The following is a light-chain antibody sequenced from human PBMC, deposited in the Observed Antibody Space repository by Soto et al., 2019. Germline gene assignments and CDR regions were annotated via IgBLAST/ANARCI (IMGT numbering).Light chain of an antibody. CDR1: QTISSY. V-gene: IGKV1-39*01. CDR3: QQSYITPLT. J-gene: IGKJ4*01. Sequence: DIPMTQSPSSLSASVGDRVTITCRASQTISSYLNWYQQKPGKAPKLLIYAASSLQSGVPSRFSGSESGTDFTLTISSLQPEDFATYYCQQSYITPLTFGGGTKVEI. CDR2: AAS.